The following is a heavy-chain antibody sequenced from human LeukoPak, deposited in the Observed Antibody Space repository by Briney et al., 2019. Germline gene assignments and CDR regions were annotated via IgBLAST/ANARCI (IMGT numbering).Heavy chain of an antibody. Sequence: GGSLRLSCAASGFTFSSYEMNWVRQAPGKGLEWVSAISGSGGSTYYADSVKGRFTISRDNSKNTLYLQMNSLRAEDTAVYYCAKGLYGDYDYWGQGTLVTVSS. CDR2: ISGSGGST. CDR3: AKGLYGDYDY. CDR1: GFTFSSYE. V-gene: IGHV3-23*01. D-gene: IGHD4-17*01. J-gene: IGHJ4*02.